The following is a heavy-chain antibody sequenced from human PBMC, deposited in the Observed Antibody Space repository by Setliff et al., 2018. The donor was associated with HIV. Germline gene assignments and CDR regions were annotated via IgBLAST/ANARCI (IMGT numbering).Heavy chain of an antibody. V-gene: IGHV4-31*03. D-gene: IGHD1-1*01. CDR1: GSSFSSGTYY. CDR3: ARGTTSITFDY. CDR2: ISYSGST. Sequence: PSETLSLTCNVSGSSFSSGTYYWTWIRQQPGKGLEWIGYISYSGSTYYNPSLKSRLTMSIDTSKSHFSPNLNSVTAADTAVYYCARGTTSITFDYWSQGTLVTSPQ. J-gene: IGHJ4*02.